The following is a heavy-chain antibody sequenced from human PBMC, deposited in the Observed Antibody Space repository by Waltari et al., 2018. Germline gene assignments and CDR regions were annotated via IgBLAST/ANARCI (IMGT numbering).Heavy chain of an antibody. CDR3: AKDLGSGSYYNFDY. Sequence: EVQLVESGGGLVQPGRSLRLSCTASGFTFGDYAMSWFRQAPGKGLEWVGFIRSKAYGGTTEYAASVKGRFTISRDNAKNSLYLQMNSLRAEDTALYYCAKDLGSGSYYNFDYWGQGTLVTVSS. V-gene: IGHV3-49*03. J-gene: IGHJ4*02. CDR2: IRSKAYGGTT. CDR1: GFTFGDYA. D-gene: IGHD3-10*01.